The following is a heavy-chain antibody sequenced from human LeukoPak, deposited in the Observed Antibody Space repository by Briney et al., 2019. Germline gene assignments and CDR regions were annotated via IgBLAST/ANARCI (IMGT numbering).Heavy chain of an antibody. Sequence: SETLSLTCAVYGGSFSGYYWSWIRQPPGKGLEWIGEINHSGSTNYNPSLTSRVTISVDTSKNQFSLKLSSVTAADTAVYYCARASSWYSAFDIWGQGTMVTVSS. D-gene: IGHD6-13*01. CDR3: ARASSWYSAFDI. V-gene: IGHV4-34*01. J-gene: IGHJ3*02. CDR2: INHSGST. CDR1: GGSFSGYY.